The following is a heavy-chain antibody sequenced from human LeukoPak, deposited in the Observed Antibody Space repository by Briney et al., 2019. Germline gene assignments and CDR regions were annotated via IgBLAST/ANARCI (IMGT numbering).Heavy chain of an antibody. J-gene: IGHJ4*02. Sequence: PSETLSLTCTVSGGSFSNYYRSWIRQPAGKGLEWIGRTYTGGSTNYNPSLKSRVSMSVDTSKNQFSLKLSSVTAADTAVYYCATDRGYTYGLWFFDYWGQGTRVTVSS. D-gene: IGHD5-18*01. CDR2: TYTGGST. V-gene: IGHV4-4*07. CDR3: ATDRGYTYGLWFFDY. CDR1: GGSFSNYY.